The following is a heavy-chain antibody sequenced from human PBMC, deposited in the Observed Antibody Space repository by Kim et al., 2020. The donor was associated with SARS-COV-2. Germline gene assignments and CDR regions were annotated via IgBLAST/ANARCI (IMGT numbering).Heavy chain of an antibody. V-gene: IGHV3-49*03. J-gene: IGHJ4*02. CDR1: GFTFGDYA. Sequence: GGSLRLSCTASGFTFGDYAMSWFRQAPGKGLEWVGFIRSKAYGGTTEYAASVKGRFTISRDDSKSIAYLQMNSLKTEDTAVYYCTRVLRYFDWLLYADYWGQGTLVTVSS. D-gene: IGHD3-9*01. CDR2: IRSKAYGGTT. CDR3: TRVLRYFDWLLYADY.